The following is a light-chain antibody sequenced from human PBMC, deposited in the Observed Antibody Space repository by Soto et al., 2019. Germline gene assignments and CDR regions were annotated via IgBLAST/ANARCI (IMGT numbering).Light chain of an antibody. V-gene: IGKV3-15*01. Sequence: EIVMRQSPVTLSLCPGERGTLSCRASQSVGTSLAWYQQKPGQAPRLLIYGASTRATGIPARFSGSGSGTEFTLTISSLQSEDFAVYYCQQYNNWPPWTFGQGTKVDIK. CDR2: GAS. CDR1: QSVGTS. J-gene: IGKJ1*01. CDR3: QQYNNWPPWT.